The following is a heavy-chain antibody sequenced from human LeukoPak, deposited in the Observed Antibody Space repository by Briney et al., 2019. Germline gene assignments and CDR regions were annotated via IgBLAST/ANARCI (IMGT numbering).Heavy chain of an antibody. D-gene: IGHD1-7*01. Sequence: PSETLSLTCTVSGGSISSSSYYWGWIRQPPGKGLEWIGSIYYSGSTYYNPSLKSRVTISIDTSKNQFSLKLSSVTAADTAVYYCARSAKKKLPLIRYNWFDPWGQGTLVTVSS. CDR2: IYYSGST. CDR3: ARSAKKKLPLIRYNWFDP. CDR1: GGSISSSSYY. V-gene: IGHV4-39*07. J-gene: IGHJ5*02.